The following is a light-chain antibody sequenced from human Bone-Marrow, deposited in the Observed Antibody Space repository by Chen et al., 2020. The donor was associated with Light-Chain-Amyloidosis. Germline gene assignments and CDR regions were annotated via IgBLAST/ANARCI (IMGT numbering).Light chain of an antibody. CDR2: EDD. CDR1: SGSIATNY. Sequence: NFMLTQPHSVSESPGKTVIISCTRSSGSIATNYVQWYQQRPGSSPTTVIYEDDQRPSGVPARFSGSSDRSANSASLTIAGLKTEDEADYYCQSYQGSSQGVFGGGTKLT. CDR3: QSYQGSSQGV. V-gene: IGLV6-57*01. J-gene: IGLJ3*02.